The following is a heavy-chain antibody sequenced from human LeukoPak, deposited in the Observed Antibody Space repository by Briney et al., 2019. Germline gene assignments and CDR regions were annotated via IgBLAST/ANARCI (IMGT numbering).Heavy chain of an antibody. CDR2: ISSSGSSI. D-gene: IGHD3-22*01. CDR1: GFTFPNYI. V-gene: IGHV3-21*01. J-gene: IGHJ4*02. Sequence: GGALRLTLAASGFTFPNYIMNSVRPAPGKGLEWVLSISSSGSSICYADSVKRRFTISRHNAKNSLYLEMHSQRSDDTAVYYCARVGNSVYYLPLVWAEGALVSVSS. CDR3: ARVGNSVYYLPLV.